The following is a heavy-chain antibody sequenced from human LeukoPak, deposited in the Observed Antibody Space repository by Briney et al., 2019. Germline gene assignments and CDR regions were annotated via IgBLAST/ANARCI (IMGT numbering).Heavy chain of an antibody. Sequence: ASVKVSCKASGYTFTSDGISWERQGPGQGLEWMGWIWAYDGNTNYAQKLQGRVTMTTDTSTSTAYMELRSLRSDDTAVSYCARAYPSLYCSGGSCYGNWFDPWGQGTLVTVSS. J-gene: IGHJ5*02. CDR1: GYTFTSDG. V-gene: IGHV1-18*01. D-gene: IGHD2-15*01. CDR2: IWAYDGNT. CDR3: ARAYPSLYCSGGSCYGNWFDP.